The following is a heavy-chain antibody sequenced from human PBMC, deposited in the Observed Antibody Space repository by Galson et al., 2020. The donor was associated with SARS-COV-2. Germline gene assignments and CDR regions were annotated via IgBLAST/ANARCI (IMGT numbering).Heavy chain of an antibody. Sequence: ASVQVSCKASGYTFTSYAMNWVRQAPGQGLEWMGWINTNPGNPTYAQGFTGRFVFSLDTSVSTAYLQISSLKAEDTAVYYCARDYVVVVPAAIWTTDGYYYYGMDVWGQGTTVTVSS. CDR3: ARDYVVVVPAAIWTTDGYYYYGMDV. CDR2: INTNPGNP. J-gene: IGHJ6*02. D-gene: IGHD2-2*01. V-gene: IGHV7-4-1*02. CDR1: GYTFTSYA.